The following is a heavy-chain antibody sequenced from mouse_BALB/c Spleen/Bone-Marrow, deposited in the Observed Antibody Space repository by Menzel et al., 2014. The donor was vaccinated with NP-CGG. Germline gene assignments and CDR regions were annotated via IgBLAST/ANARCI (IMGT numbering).Heavy chain of an antibody. V-gene: IGHV1-15*01. Sequence: VKLQESGAELVRPGASVTLSCKASGYTFTDYEMHWVKQTPVHGLEWIGAIDPETGGTAYNQKFKGKATLTADKSSSTAYMELRSLTSEDSAVYYCRAYYRYDGYAMDYWGQGISVTVSS. CDR3: RAYYRYDGYAMDY. D-gene: IGHD2-14*01. CDR1: GYTFTDYE. J-gene: IGHJ4*01. CDR2: IDPETGGT.